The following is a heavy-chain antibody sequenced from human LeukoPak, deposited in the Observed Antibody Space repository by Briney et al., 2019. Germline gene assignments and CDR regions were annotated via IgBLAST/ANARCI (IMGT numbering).Heavy chain of an antibody. D-gene: IGHD6-6*01. CDR1: GFTFSSYS. V-gene: IGHV3-48*01. CDR2: ITTSGGAK. J-gene: IGHJ4*02. CDR3: AKLAARRDY. Sequence: GGSLRLSCAASGFTFSSYSMNWVRQAPGKGLEWISYITTSGGAKNYADSVKGRFTISRDNSKNTLYLQMNSLRAEDTAVYYCAKLAARRDYWGQGTLVTVSS.